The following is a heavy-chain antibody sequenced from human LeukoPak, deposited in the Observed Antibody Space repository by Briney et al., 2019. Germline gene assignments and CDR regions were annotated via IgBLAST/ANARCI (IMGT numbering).Heavy chain of an antibody. Sequence: ASVKVSCKASGYTFTSYGISWVRQAPGQGLEWMGWITTYKGNTNYAQKLQGRVSMTTDTSTSTAYMELRSLRSDDTAVYYCARGMTYSREPGYWDAFDIWGHGTMVTVSS. CDR1: GYTFTSYG. J-gene: IGHJ3*02. CDR3: ARGMTYSREPGYWDAFDI. CDR2: ITTYKGNT. D-gene: IGHD6-13*01. V-gene: IGHV1-18*01.